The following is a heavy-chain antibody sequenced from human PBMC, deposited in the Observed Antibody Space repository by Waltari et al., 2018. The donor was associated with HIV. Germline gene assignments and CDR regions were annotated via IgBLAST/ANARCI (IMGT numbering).Heavy chain of an antibody. D-gene: IGHD3-16*01. V-gene: IGHV3-23*01. CDR2: IGAGGVST. J-gene: IGHJ2*01. Sequence: EVQLLEFGGGLVQPGGSLRLSCAASGFTFSGFAMRWVRQAPGKGLVLVSAIGAGGVSTYYADSVKGRFTISRDNSKNTVYLQMNSLRGEDTAVYYCARDLGGYWYFDLWGRGTLVTVSS. CDR1: GFTFSGFA. CDR3: ARDLGGYWYFDL.